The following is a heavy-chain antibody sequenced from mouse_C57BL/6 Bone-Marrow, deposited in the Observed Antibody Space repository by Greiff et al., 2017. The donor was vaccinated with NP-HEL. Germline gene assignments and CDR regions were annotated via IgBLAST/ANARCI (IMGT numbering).Heavy chain of an antibody. CDR3: AGDIDDGYQSFAY. CDR1: GFPITSGYY. V-gene: IGHV12-3*01. CDR2: ITHSGET. D-gene: IGHD2-3*01. Sequence: VQLQQSGPGLVKPSQSLFLTCSITGFPITSGYYWIWIRQSPGKPLEWMGYITHSGETFYNPSLQSPISITRETSKNQFFLQLNSVTTEDTAMYYGAGDIDDGYQSFAYWGQGTLVTVSA. J-gene: IGHJ3*01.